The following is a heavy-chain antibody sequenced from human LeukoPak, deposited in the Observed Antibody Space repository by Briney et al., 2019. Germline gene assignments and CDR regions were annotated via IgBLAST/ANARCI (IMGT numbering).Heavy chain of an antibody. CDR3: AREGDSSVYYDY. V-gene: IGHV4-34*01. Sequence: SETLSLTCAVYRGSFSGYYWSWIRQPPGKGLEWIGEIHHSGSTNYNPSLKSRVTISVDTSKNQFSLKLSSVTAADTAVYYCAREGDSSVYYDYWGQGTLVTISS. J-gene: IGHJ4*02. CDR2: IHHSGST. D-gene: IGHD3-22*01. CDR1: RGSFSGYY.